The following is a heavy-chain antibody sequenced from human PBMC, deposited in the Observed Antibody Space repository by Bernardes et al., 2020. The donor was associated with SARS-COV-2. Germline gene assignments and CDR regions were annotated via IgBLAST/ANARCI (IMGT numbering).Heavy chain of an antibody. V-gene: IGHV1-18*01. CDR3: ARSRFGVVIENY. Sequence: VKVSCMASGYTFTSYGISWVRHAPEQGLKWLGWISAYNGNTNYAQKLQGRVTMTTDTSTSTAYMELRSLSSDDTAVYYCARSRFGVVIENYWGQGTLVTVSS. J-gene: IGHJ4*02. CDR1: GYTFTSYG. CDR2: ISAYNGNT. D-gene: IGHD3-3*01.